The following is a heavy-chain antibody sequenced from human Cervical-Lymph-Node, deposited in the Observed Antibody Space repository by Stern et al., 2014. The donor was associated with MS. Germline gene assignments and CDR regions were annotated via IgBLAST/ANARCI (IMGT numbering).Heavy chain of an antibody. V-gene: IGHV3-9*01. J-gene: IGHJ3*02. CDR3: AKDLNWNDFDGFDI. CDR1: GFTFDDYA. Sequence: QLVESGGGLVQPGRSLRLSCAASGFTFDDYAMHWVRQAPGKGLEWVSGISWNSGSVGYADSVKGRFTISRDNAKNSLHLQMNSLRAEDTALYYCAKDLNWNDFDGFDIWGQGTMVTVSS. D-gene: IGHD1-1*01. CDR2: ISWNSGSV.